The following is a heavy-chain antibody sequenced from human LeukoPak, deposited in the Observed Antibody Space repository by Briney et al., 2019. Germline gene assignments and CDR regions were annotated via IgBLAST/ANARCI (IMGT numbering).Heavy chain of an antibody. D-gene: IGHD3-22*01. CDR2: IYYSGST. V-gene: IGHV4-39*01. CDR3: ATRHYDSDGYYFDY. CDR1: GGSISSSRYS. J-gene: IGHJ4*02. Sequence: SETLSLTCTVSGGSISSSRYSWGWIRQPPGKGLEWIGSIYYSGSTYYNPSLKSRVTISVDTSKNQFSLKLSSVTAADTAVYYCATRHYDSDGYYFDYWGQGTLVTVSS.